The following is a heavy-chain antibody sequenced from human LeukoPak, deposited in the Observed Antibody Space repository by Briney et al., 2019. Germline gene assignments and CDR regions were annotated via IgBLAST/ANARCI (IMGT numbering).Heavy chain of an antibody. J-gene: IGHJ4*02. Sequence: SETLSLTCTVSGDSVSIYYWSWIRQPPGKGLEWIGYIYDRGNTNYNPSLKSRVTMAVDTSKNQFSLKVSSVTAADTAVYYCARAGNNWSFDYWGQGTLVTVSS. V-gene: IGHV4-59*02. CDR3: ARAGNNWSFDY. D-gene: IGHD1-1*01. CDR1: GDSVSIYY. CDR2: IYDRGNT.